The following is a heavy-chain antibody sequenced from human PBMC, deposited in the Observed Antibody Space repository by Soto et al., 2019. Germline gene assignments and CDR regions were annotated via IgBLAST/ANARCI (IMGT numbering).Heavy chain of an antibody. V-gene: IGHV3-64D*09. CDR3: VKDGAWGATNYAFDI. J-gene: IGHJ3*02. Sequence: GGSLRLSCSASGFTFSSYAMQWVRQAPGKGLEYVSAISSNGGSTYYADSVKGRFTISRDNSKNTLYLQMSSLRAEDTAVYYCVKDGAWGATNYAFDIWGQGTMVTVSS. CDR2: ISSNGGST. CDR1: GFTFSSYA. D-gene: IGHD1-26*01.